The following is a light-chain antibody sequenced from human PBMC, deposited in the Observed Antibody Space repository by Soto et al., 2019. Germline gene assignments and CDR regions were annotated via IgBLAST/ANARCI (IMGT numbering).Light chain of an antibody. CDR1: QSLSSGY. V-gene: IGKV3-20*01. CDR3: QQYGRSPT. J-gene: IGKJ1*01. Sequence: RQCPGTLSLSPGERLTLSCRASQSLSSGYLAWYQQKFGQAPRLLIYDASRRATGIPERFSGSGSGTDFTLTINRLEPEDFAVYYCQQYGRSPTFGLGTKVDIK. CDR2: DAS.